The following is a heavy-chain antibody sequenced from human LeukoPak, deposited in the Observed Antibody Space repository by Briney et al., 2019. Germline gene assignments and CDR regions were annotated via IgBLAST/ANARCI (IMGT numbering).Heavy chain of an antibody. CDR1: GLTFSSYG. CDR3: ARAATMVRGVIIMA. V-gene: IGHV3-30*03. Sequence: PGRSLRLSCAASGLTFSSYGMHWVRQAPGKGLEWVAVISYDGSNKYYADSVKGRFTISRDNSKNTLYLQMNSLRAEDTAVYYCARAATMVRGVIIMAWGQGTLVTVSS. CDR2: ISYDGSNK. D-gene: IGHD3-10*01. J-gene: IGHJ4*02.